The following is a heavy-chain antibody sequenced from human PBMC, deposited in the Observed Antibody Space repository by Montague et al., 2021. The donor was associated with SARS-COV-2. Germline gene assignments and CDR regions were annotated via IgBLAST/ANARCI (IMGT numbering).Heavy chain of an antibody. CDR2: ISWNSGSI. D-gene: IGHD3-10*01. CDR3: AKGHYYGSGRIDY. J-gene: IGHJ4*02. Sequence: SRRISCVACGFIFDDYAMHWVRQAPGKGLEWVSGISWNSGSIGYADSVKGRFTISRDNAKNSLYLQMNSLRAEDTALYYCAKGHYYGSGRIDYWGQGTLVTVSS. CDR1: GFIFDDYA. V-gene: IGHV3-9*01.